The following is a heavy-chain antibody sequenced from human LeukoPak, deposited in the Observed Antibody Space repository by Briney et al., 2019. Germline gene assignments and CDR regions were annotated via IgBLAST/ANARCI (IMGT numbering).Heavy chain of an antibody. CDR1: GFIFSSYW. CDR3: ERDSVDYFDY. V-gene: IGHV3-7*01. CDR2: IKQDGSEK. Sequence: PGGSLRLSCAASGFIFSSYWMSWVRQAPGKGLEWVANIKQDGSEKYYVDSVKGRFTISRDNAKNSLYLQMNSLRAEDTAVYYCERDSVDYFDYWGQGTLVTVSS. J-gene: IGHJ4*02. D-gene: IGHD4-23*01.